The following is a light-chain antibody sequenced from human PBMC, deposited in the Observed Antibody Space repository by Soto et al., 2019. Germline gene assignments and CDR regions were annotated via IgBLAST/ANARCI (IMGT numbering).Light chain of an antibody. CDR3: SSYTSSSTLV. Sequence: QSALTQPASVSGSPGQSITISCTGTSSDVGSYKYVSWYQQHPGKAPKIMIYEVGHRPSGVSNRFSGSKSGYTASLTISGLQAEDEADYYCSSYTSSSTLVFGTGTKVTVL. V-gene: IGLV2-14*01. J-gene: IGLJ1*01. CDR2: EVG. CDR1: SSDVGSYKY.